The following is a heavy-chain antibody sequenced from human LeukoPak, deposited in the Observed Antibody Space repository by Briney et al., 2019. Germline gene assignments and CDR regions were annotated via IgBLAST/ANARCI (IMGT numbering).Heavy chain of an antibody. CDR3: ARDLSSGWYNYFDY. CDR2: IYYSGST. CDR1: GGSISSYY. Sequence: SETLSPTRTVSGGSISSYYWSWIRQPPGKGLEWIGYIYYSGSTNYNPSLKSRVTISVDTSKNQFSLKLSSVTAADTAVYYCARDLSSGWYNYFDYWGQGTLVTVSS. J-gene: IGHJ4*02. V-gene: IGHV4-59*01. D-gene: IGHD6-19*01.